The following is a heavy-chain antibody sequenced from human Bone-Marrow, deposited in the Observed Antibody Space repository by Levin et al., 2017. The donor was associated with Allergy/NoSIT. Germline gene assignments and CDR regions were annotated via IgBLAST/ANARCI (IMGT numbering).Heavy chain of an antibody. V-gene: IGHV3-7*01. J-gene: IGHJ4*02. D-gene: IGHD6-13*01. CDR1: GFTFSNYY. CDR3: TRALPTAAAGTFGY. CDR2: IKQDGSEK. Sequence: LSLTCAASGFTFSNYYMNWVRPAPGKGLEWVANIKQDGSEKNYVDSVKGRFTISRDNAKNSLYLQMSSLRVEDTAIYYCTRALPTAAAGTFGYWGQGILVTVSS.